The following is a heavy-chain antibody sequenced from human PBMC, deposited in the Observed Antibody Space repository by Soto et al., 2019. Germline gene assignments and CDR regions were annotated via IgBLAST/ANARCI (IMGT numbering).Heavy chain of an antibody. J-gene: IGHJ6*02. CDR3: AAPRDEYGSGVSWFTYGMDI. Sequence: GGSLRLSCIASGVTFSDYAMTWVRHVPGRGLEWVAPRDGAGGSTYYADSVRGRFTISRDNSQNTLFLQMKRLTVDDTAIYYCAAPRDEYGSGVSWFTYGMDIWGQGTTVTVSS. D-gene: IGHD3-10*01. CDR1: GVTFSDYA. V-gene: IGHV3-23*01. CDR2: RDGAGGST.